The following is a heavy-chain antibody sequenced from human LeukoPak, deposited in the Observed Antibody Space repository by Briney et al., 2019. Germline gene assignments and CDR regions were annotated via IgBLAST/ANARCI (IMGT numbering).Heavy chain of an antibody. CDR2: IYTSGST. J-gene: IGHJ4*02. CDR3: ARGPYSYDSSGCFDY. CDR1: GDSISSGNYY. V-gene: IGHV4-61*02. D-gene: IGHD3-22*01. Sequence: SETLSLTCTVSGDSISSGNYYWSWIRQPAGKGLEWIGRIYTSGSTNYNPSLKSRVTISVDTSKNQFSLRLNSVAATDTAMYYCARGPYSYDSSGCFDYWGQGALVTVSS.